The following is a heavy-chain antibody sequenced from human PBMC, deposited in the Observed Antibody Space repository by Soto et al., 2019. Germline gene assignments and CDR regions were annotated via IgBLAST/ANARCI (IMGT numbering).Heavy chain of an antibody. CDR2: INHSGST. Sequence: SETLSLTCTVSGGSIITTSYSWGWIRRPPGKGLEWLGRINHSGSTYYNPSLKSRVTMSVDTSESQFSLKLSSVTAADTAVYYCAHLQLVSVYYGMDVWGQGTTVTVSS. D-gene: IGHD1-1*01. CDR1: GGSIITTSYS. J-gene: IGHJ6*02. V-gene: IGHV4-39*01. CDR3: AHLQLVSVYYGMDV.